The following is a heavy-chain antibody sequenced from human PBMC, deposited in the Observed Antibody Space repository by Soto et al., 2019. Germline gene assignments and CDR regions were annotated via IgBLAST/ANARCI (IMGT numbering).Heavy chain of an antibody. CDR3: AKENQHLVHDY. J-gene: IGHJ4*02. CDR1: GFTFSGYW. V-gene: IGHV3-30*18. CDR2: ISHDGSDK. D-gene: IGHD6-13*01. Sequence: VRLVESGGGLVQPGGSLRLSCAASGFTFSGYWMHWVRQAPGKGLVWVAVISHDGSDKYYADSMKGRFIISRDNSENTLFLNMNSLKPEDTAVYYCAKENQHLVHDYWGQGTLVTVSS.